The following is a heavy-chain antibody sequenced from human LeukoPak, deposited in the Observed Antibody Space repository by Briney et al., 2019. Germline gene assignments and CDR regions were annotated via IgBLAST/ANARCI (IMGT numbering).Heavy chain of an antibody. CDR3: ARATPSFDY. V-gene: IGHV3-64*01. D-gene: IGHD2-15*01. Sequence: GGSLRLFCAASGFTFSSYAMHWVRQAPGKGLEYVSAISSNGGSTYYANSVKGRFTIPRDNSKNTLYLQMGSLRAEDMAVYYCARATPSFDYWGQGTLVTVSS. J-gene: IGHJ4*02. CDR2: ISSNGGST. CDR1: GFTFSSYA.